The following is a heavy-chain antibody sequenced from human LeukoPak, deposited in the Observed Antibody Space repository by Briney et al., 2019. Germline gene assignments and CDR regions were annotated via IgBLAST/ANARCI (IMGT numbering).Heavy chain of an antibody. J-gene: IGHJ4*02. CDR3: ADYGVSGVRNNFY. V-gene: IGHV3-23*01. Sequence: GGSLRLSCAASGLAFSSYAMSWVRQAPGKGLEWVSTISVASNTFYADSVKGRFAISRDNSRNTVYLQMTSLRADDTAVYYCADYGVSGVRNNFYWGQGTLVTVSS. D-gene: IGHD3-3*01. CDR2: ISVASNT. CDR1: GLAFSSYA.